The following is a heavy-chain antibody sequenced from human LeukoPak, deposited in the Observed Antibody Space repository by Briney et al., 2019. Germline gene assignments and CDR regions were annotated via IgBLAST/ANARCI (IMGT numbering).Heavy chain of an antibody. CDR2: ISWNSGSI. Sequence: PGGSLRLSCAASGFTFDDYAMHWVRQAPGKGLEWVSGISWNSGSIGYADSVKGRFTISRDNAKNSLYLQMNSLRAEDTALYYCAKDDYGDYGAFDIWGQGTMVTVSS. J-gene: IGHJ3*02. CDR1: GFTFDDYA. D-gene: IGHD4-17*01. CDR3: AKDDYGDYGAFDI. V-gene: IGHV3-9*01.